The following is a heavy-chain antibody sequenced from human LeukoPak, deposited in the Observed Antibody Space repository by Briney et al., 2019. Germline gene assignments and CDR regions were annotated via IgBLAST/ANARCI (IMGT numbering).Heavy chain of an antibody. D-gene: IGHD3-16*02. CDR3: ARTPPYDYVWGSYRYSYYYYGMDV. J-gene: IGHJ6*02. Sequence: GGSLRLSCAASGFTFSSYAMHWVRQAPGKGLEWVAVISYDGSNKYYADSVKGRFTISRDNSKNTLYLQMNSLRAEDTAVYYCARTPPYDYVWGSYRYSYYYYGMDVWGQGTTVTVSS. CDR1: GFTFSSYA. V-gene: IGHV3-30-3*01. CDR2: ISYDGSNK.